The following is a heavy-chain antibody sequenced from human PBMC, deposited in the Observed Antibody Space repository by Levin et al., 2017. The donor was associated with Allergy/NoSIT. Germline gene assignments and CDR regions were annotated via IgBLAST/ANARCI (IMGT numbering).Heavy chain of an antibody. CDR3: ARPTRTTWHFDL. Sequence: PGGSLRLSCAASGFTFSSYAMSWVRQAPGKGLEWVSAISGSGGSTYYADSVKGRFTISRDNSKNTLYLQMNSLRAEDTAVYHCARPTRTTWHFDLWGRGTLVTVSS. CDR1: GFTFSSYA. V-gene: IGHV3-23*01. J-gene: IGHJ2*01. D-gene: IGHD4-17*01. CDR2: ISGSGGST.